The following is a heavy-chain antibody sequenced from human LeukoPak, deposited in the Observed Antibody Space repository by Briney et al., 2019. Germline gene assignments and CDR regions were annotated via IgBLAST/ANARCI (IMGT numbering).Heavy chain of an antibody. CDR2: IKQDGSEK. D-gene: IGHD3-22*01. CDR1: GFTVSNIY. V-gene: IGHV3-7*01. Sequence: GGSLSLSCAASGFTVSNIYMSWVRQAPGKGLEWVANIKQDGSEKYYVDSVKGRFTISRDNAKNSLYLQMNSLRAEDTAVYYCARDLTTMIVAPGGYWGQGTLVTVSS. CDR3: ARDLTTMIVAPGGY. J-gene: IGHJ4*02.